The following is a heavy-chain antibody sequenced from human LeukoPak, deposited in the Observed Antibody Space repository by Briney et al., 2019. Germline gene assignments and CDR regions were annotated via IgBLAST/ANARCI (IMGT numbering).Heavy chain of an antibody. CDR1: GFTFSSYG. Sequence: AGGSLRLSCAASGFTFSSYGMHWVRQAPGKGLEWVAVISYDGSNKYYADSVKGRFTISRDNSKNTLYLQMDSLRAEDTAVYYCVKDYQYYDFWSGRYYYYYYMDVWGKGTTVTVSS. V-gene: IGHV3-30*18. CDR2: ISYDGSNK. CDR3: VKDYQYYDFWSGRYYYYYYMDV. D-gene: IGHD3-3*01. J-gene: IGHJ6*03.